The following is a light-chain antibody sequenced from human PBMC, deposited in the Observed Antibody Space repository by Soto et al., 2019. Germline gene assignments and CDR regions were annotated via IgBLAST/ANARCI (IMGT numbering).Light chain of an antibody. J-gene: IGKJ4*01. CDR2: SAS. CDR1: QDIGNF. Sequence: DIQLTQSPSFVSASVGDRVTITCRASQDIGNFLAWYQQKPGKAPKLLIYSASTLQSGVPSRFSGSGSAAEFSITISSLQPEDFAAYFCQQLNNYPLTFGGGTKVDIK. CDR3: QQLNNYPLT. V-gene: IGKV1-9*01.